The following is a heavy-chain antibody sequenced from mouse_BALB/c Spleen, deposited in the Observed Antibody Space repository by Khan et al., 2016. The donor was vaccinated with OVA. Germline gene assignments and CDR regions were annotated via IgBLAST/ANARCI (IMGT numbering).Heavy chain of an antibody. Sequence: EVQLQQSGPELMKPGASVKISCKASGYSFTSYYIHWVMQSHGKSLEWIGYVDPFSGGTTCNQKFKGKATLTDDKSASTASIPRSNLTSEDSAVYYCSRHGYVAWFTYWGQGTLVTVSA. CDR1: GYSFTSYY. CDR3: SRHGYVAWFTY. J-gene: IGHJ3*01. D-gene: IGHD2-2*01. CDR2: VDPFSGGT. V-gene: IGHV1S135*01.